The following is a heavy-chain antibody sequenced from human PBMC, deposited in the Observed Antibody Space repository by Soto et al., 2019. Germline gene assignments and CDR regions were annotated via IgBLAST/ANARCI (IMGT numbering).Heavy chain of an antibody. Sequence: GGSLRLSCAASGFTFSSYGMHWVRQAPGKGLEWVAVISYDGSNKYYADSVKGRFTISRDNSKNTLYLQMNSLRAEDTVVYYCAKDLYSYGLFYFDYWGQGTLVTVSS. CDR3: AKDLYSYGLFYFDY. CDR1: GFTFSSYG. CDR2: ISYDGSNK. V-gene: IGHV3-30*18. J-gene: IGHJ4*02. D-gene: IGHD5-18*01.